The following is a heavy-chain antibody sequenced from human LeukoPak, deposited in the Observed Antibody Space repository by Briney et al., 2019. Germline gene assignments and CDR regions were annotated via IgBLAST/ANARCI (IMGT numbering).Heavy chain of an antibody. J-gene: IGHJ4*02. V-gene: IGHV3-23*01. Sequence: GGSLRLSCAASGFTFTTYAMNWVRQAPGKGLEWVSSISGSGGSTYYADSVKGRFTISRDNSKNTLYLQMNSLRAEDTAVYYCARDGVELWDIVVVVAATTHYYFDYWGQGTLVTVSS. CDR3: ARDGVELWDIVVVVAATTHYYFDY. CDR2: ISGSGGST. D-gene: IGHD2-15*01. CDR1: GFTFTTYA.